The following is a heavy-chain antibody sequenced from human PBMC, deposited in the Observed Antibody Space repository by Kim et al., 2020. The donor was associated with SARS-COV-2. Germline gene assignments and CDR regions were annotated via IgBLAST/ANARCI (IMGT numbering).Heavy chain of an antibody. J-gene: IGHJ2*01. CDR1: GGSISSSSYY. Sequence: SETLSLTCTVSGGSISSSSYYWGWIRQPPGKGLEWIGSIYYSGSTYYNPSLKSRVTISVDTSKNQFSLKLSSVTAADTAVYYCARLQKFGSYGNWYFDLWGRGTLVTVSS. CDR2: IYYSGST. CDR3: ARLQKFGSYGNWYFDL. D-gene: IGHD1-26*01. V-gene: IGHV4-39*01.